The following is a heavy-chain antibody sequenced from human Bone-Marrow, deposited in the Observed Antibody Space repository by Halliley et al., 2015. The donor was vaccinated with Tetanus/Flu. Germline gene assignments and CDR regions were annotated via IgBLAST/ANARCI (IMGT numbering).Heavy chain of an antibody. CDR2: NNPSGAST. Sequence: LEWVSVNNPSGASTYYADPVRGRFTISRDNSKNTLYLQMISLRADDTAVYYCAKETFGNGMDVWGPGTTVTVSS. J-gene: IGHJ6*02. CDR3: AKETFGNGMDV. D-gene: IGHD3-3*01. V-gene: IGHV3-23*01.